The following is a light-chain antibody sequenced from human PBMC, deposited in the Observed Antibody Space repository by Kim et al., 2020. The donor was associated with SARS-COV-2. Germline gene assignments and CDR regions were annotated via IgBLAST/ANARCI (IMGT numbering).Light chain of an antibody. CDR2: KNT. Sequence: GQRVTISSVGRNSNIRSSEELWHQHFPGTAPKIVIYKNTQRPAGVPDRFSGSKCGTSASLAISGLQSEDEADYYCETWDDSLSGYVFGSGTKVAV. CDR1: NSNIRSSE. J-gene: IGLJ1*01. CDR3: ETWDDSLSGYV. V-gene: IGLV1-44*01.